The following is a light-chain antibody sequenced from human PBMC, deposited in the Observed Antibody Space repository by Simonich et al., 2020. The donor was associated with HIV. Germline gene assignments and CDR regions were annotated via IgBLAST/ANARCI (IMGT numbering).Light chain of an antibody. Sequence: QSALTQPLSVSGSPGQSVTISCTETSSDVGGYNYVSWYQQHPGKAPKLRIYDDSKRPSGVPDRCSGSKSGNTASLTISGLQAEDEADYYCCSYAGSYTYVVFGGGTKLTVL. V-gene: IGLV2-11*01. CDR1: SSDVGGYNY. J-gene: IGLJ2*01. CDR2: DDS. CDR3: CSYAGSYTYVV.